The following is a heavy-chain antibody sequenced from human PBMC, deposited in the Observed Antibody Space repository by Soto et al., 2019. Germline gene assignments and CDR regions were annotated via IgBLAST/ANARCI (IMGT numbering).Heavy chain of an antibody. CDR2: ISSDSRTT. Sequence: GSLRLSCVASGFSLSDYAVNWVRQAPGKGLEWVSFISSDSRTTYYADSVEGRFTVSRDNARNSVSLQMDSLRDEDAAVYYCARIKLVEWFFINVDVYDMDVWGQGTPVTVSS. V-gene: IGHV3-48*02. CDR1: GFSLSDYA. J-gene: IGHJ6*02. CDR3: ARIKLVEWFFINVDVYDMDV. D-gene: IGHD3-3*01.